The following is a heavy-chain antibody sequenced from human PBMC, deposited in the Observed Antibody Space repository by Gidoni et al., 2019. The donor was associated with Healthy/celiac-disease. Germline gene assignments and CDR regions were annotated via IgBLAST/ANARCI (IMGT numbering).Heavy chain of an antibody. CDR3: ARDLGYFDWLLHHYYYYYGMDV. CDR2: ISYDGSNK. D-gene: IGHD3-9*01. CDR1: GFTFSSYA. V-gene: IGHV3-30-3*01. J-gene: IGHJ6*02. Sequence: QVQLVESGGGVVQPGRALRLSCAASGFTFSSYAMHWVRQAPGKGLEWVAVISYDGSNKYYADSVKGRFTISRDNSKNTLYLQMNSLRAEDTAVYYCARDLGYFDWLLHHYYYYYGMDVWGQGTTVTVSS.